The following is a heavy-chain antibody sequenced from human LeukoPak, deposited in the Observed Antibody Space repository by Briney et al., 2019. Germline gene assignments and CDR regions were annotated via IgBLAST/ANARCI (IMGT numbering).Heavy chain of an antibody. CDR2: ISNDATKK. J-gene: IGHJ4*02. CDR1: GFTFSTYA. D-gene: IGHD5-12*01. V-gene: IGHV3-30*03. CDR3: ARNENSGWGYFDY. Sequence: GGSLRLSCAASGFTFSTYAMHWVRQAPGKGLEWVAVISNDATKKYYADSVKGRSTISRDNSERTLYLQMNSLRAEDTAVYYCARNENSGWGYFDYWGQGTLVTVSS.